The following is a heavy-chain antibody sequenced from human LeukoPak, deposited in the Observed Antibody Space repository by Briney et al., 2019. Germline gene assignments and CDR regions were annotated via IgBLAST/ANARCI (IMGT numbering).Heavy chain of an antibody. V-gene: IGHV3-49*04. Sequence: GGSLRLSCTASGFTFGDYAMSWVRQAPGKGLEWVGFIRSKAYGGTTEYAASVKGRFTISRDDSKSIAYLQMNRLKTEDTAVYYCTQMVRTNYYYYYMDVWGKGTTVTVSS. J-gene: IGHJ6*03. CDR2: IRSKAYGGTT. CDR3: TQMVRTNYYYYYMDV. CDR1: GFTFGDYA. D-gene: IGHD3-10*01.